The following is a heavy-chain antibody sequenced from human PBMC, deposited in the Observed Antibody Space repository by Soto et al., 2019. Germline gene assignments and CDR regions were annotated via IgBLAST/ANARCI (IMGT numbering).Heavy chain of an antibody. CDR3: AKDMTTVTTQHQNYYYYYMDV. D-gene: IGHD4-4*01. J-gene: IGHJ6*03. V-gene: IGHV3-9*01. CDR2: ISWNSGSI. Sequence: GGSLRLSCAASGFTFDDYAMHWVRQAPGKGLEWVSGISWNSGSIGYADSVKGRFTISRDNAKNSLYLQMNSLRAEDTALYYCAKDMTTVTTQHQNYYYYYMDVWGKGTTVTVSS. CDR1: GFTFDDYA.